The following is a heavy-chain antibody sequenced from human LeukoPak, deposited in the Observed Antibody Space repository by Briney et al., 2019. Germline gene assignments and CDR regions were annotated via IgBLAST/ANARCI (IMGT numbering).Heavy chain of an antibody. CDR1: GFTVSSNY. D-gene: IGHD6-13*01. CDR3: ARDLPAAGFYYYGMDV. CDR2: IYSGGST. Sequence: GGSLRLSCAASGFTVSSNYMSWVRQAPGKGLEWVSVIYSGGSTYYADSVKGRFTISRHNSKNTLYLQMNSLRAEDTAVYYCARDLPAAGFYYYGMDVWGQGTMVTVSS. V-gene: IGHV3-53*04. J-gene: IGHJ6*02.